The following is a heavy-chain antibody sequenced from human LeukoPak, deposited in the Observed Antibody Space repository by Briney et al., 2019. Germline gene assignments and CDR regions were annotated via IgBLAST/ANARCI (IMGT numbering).Heavy chain of an antibody. J-gene: IGHJ4*02. CDR3: ARGESLGIAAARPLSY. D-gene: IGHD6-13*01. Sequence: GASVKVSCKASGGTFSSYAISWVRQAPGQGLEWMGGIIPIFGTANYAQKFQGRVTITADESTSTAYMELSSLRSEDTAVYYCARGESLGIAAARPLSYWGQGTLVTVSS. CDR1: GGTFSSYA. CDR2: IIPIFGTA. V-gene: IGHV1-69*13.